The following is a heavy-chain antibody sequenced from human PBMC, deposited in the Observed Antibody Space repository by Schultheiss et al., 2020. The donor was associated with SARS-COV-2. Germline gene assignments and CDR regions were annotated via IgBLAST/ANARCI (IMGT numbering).Heavy chain of an antibody. CDR3: ARGVQWELLLYGMDV. J-gene: IGHJ6*02. Sequence: VKVSCKASGGTFSSYAISWVRQAPGQGLEWMGWMNPNSGNTGYAQKFQGRVTMTRNTSISTAYMELSSLRSEDTAVYYCARGVQWELLLYGMDVWGQGTTVTVSS. D-gene: IGHD1-26*01. CDR2: MNPNSGNT. CDR1: GGTFSSYA. V-gene: IGHV1-8*02.